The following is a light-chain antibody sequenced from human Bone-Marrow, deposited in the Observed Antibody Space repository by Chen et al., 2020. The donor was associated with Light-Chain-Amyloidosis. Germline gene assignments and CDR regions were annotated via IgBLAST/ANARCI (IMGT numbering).Light chain of an antibody. CDR3: QQRKDWPIT. V-gene: IGKV3-11*01. CDR2: DAS. Sequence: EIVLTQSPATLSLSPGERATLSCRSSQSINNFLAWYQQKPGQAPRLLIYDASDRATDIPARFSGSESGTDFTLTISSLEPEDFAVYYCQQRKDWPITFGQGTRLEIQ. J-gene: IGKJ5*01. CDR1: QSINNF.